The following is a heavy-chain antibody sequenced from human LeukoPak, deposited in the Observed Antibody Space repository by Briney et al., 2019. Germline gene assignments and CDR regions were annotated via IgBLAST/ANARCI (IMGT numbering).Heavy chain of an antibody. CDR2: INPKSGGT. CDR1: GYTFTGYY. D-gene: IGHD3-3*01. J-gene: IGHJ4*02. Sequence: ASVKVSCKASGYTFTGYYMHWVRQAPGQGLEWMGWINPKSGGTNYAQKFQGRVTMTRDTSISTAYMELSRLRSDDAAVYYCARDRLYYDVWSGYYTEYYSDYWGQGTLLTVSS. CDR3: ARDRLYYDVWSGYYTEYYSDY. V-gene: IGHV1-2*02.